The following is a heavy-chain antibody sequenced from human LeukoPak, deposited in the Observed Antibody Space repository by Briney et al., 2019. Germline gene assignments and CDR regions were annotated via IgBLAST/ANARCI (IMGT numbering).Heavy chain of an antibody. CDR2: ISGSGGST. CDR1: GFTFSSYG. D-gene: IGHD3-10*01. V-gene: IGHV3-23*01. CDR3: AKDRVAGSGSSDY. Sequence: GGSLRLSCAASGFTFSSYGMSWVRQAPGKGLEWVSAISGSGGSTYYADSVKGRFTISRDNSKNTLYLQMNSLRAEDTAVYYCAKDRVAGSGSSDYWGQGTLVTVSS. J-gene: IGHJ4*02.